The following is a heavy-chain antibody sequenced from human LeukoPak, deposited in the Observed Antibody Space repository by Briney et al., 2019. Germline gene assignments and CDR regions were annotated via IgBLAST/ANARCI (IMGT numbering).Heavy chain of an antibody. CDR3: TRDAGGTSLYGAFDI. D-gene: IGHD3-10*01. CDR1: GYTFTGYS. Sequence: ASVKVSCKASGYTFTGYSIHWVRQAPGQGPEWMGWINPNSGGTKYAQKFQGRVTMTGDTSISTAYVELSSLRSDDTAVYYCTRDAGGTSLYGAFDIWGQGTMVTVSS. J-gene: IGHJ3*02. CDR2: INPNSGGT. V-gene: IGHV1-2*02.